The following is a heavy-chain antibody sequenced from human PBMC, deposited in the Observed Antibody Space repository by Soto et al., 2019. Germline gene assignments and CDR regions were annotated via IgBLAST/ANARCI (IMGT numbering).Heavy chain of an antibody. J-gene: IGHJ4*02. D-gene: IGHD2-15*01. Sequence: SETLSLTCTVSGGSISSSSYYWSWIRHPPGKGLEWIGYIYYSGSTNYNPSLKSRVTISVDTSKNQFSLKLSSVTAADTAVYYCARHVFKEVAPFDYWGQGTLVTVSS. V-gene: IGHV4-61*05. CDR1: GGSISSSSYY. CDR3: ARHVFKEVAPFDY. CDR2: IYYSGST.